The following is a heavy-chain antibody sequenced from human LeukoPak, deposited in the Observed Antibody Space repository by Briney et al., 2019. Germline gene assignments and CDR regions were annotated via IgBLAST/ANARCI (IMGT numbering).Heavy chain of an antibody. D-gene: IGHD6-6*01. CDR3: ARHQLYYFDY. Sequence: PSETLSLTCTVSGGSISSSSYYWGWIRQPPGKGLEWIGSMYYTGSTYYNPSLKSRLTMPVDTSKNQFSLKLSSVTAADTAVYFCARHQLYYFDYWGQGTLVTVSS. J-gene: IGHJ4*02. CDR2: MYYTGST. CDR1: GGSISSSSYY. V-gene: IGHV4-39*01.